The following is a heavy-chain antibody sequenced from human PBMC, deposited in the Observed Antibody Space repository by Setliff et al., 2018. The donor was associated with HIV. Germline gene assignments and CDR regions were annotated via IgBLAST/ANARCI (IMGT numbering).Heavy chain of an antibody. Sequence: PGESLKLSCSASGFTYRTFSMSWVRQAPGKGLEWVSAITGSGSTTYYTDSVKSRFTISRDNSNNTLFLHMDNLRDEDTAIYYCAKSDYNYNNLAGPNYFDFWGQGTLVTVSS. J-gene: IGHJ4*02. CDR2: ITGSGSTT. CDR3: AKSDYNYNNLAGPNYFDF. CDR1: GFTYRTFS. V-gene: IGHV3-23*01. D-gene: IGHD5-12*01.